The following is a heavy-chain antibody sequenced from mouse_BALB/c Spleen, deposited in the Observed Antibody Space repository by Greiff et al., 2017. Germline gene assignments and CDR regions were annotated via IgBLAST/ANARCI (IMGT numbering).Heavy chain of an antibody. J-gene: IGHJ4*01. CDR1: GFTFSDYG. Sequence: DVKLVESGGGLVQPGGSRKLSCAASGFTFSDYGMAWVRQAPGKGPEWVAFISNLAYSIYYADTVTGRFTISRENAKNTLYLEMSSLRSEDTAMYYCARERGFMDYWGQGTSVTVSS. CDR3: ARERGFMDY. V-gene: IGHV5-15*02. CDR2: ISNLAYSI.